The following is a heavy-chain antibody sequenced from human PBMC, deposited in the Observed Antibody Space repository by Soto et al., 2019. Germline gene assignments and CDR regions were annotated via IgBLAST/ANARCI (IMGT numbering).Heavy chain of an antibody. V-gene: IGHV3-30-3*01. J-gene: IGHJ6*02. D-gene: IGHD6-6*01. CDR2: ISYDGSNK. CDR3: AKDLKSYSSSSLHYGRYX. Sequence: ALRLSWASSGFTFSSYAMHWVRQAPGKRLELVEVISYDGSNKYYADSVKGRFTISRDNSKNTLYLQMNSLRAEDTAVYYCAKDLKSYSSSSLHYGRYXRGQGTSGTVS. CDR1: GFTFSSYA.